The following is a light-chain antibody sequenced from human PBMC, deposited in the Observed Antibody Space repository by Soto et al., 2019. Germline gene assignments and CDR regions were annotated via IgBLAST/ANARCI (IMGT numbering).Light chain of an antibody. CDR2: DDR. V-gene: IGLV3-21*02. Sequence: SYELTQPPSVSVAPGQTAMITCGGNDIGSKSVHWYQQWPGQAPVLVVYDDRDRPSGIPERFSGSNSGNTATLTISRVEAGDEADYYCQVWDRNNNQVLFGGGTKLTVL. CDR1: DIGSKS. CDR3: QVWDRNNNQVL. J-gene: IGLJ3*02.